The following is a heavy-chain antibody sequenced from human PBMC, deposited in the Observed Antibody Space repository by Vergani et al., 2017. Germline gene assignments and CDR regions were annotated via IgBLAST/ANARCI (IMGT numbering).Heavy chain of an antibody. CDR1: GYTFTDHY. D-gene: IGHD2-15*01. J-gene: IGHJ3*02. Sequence: EVQLVQSGAEVKKPGATMKISCKVSGYTFTDHYMHWVKQAPGKGLEWMGLVDPEDGETIYAEKFKGRVTIAADTSTDTAHLELSSLRSEDTAVYYCATELRVGGPLFPDAFDIWGQGTMVTVSS. CDR3: ATELRVGGPLFPDAFDI. CDR2: VDPEDGET. V-gene: IGHV1-69-2*01.